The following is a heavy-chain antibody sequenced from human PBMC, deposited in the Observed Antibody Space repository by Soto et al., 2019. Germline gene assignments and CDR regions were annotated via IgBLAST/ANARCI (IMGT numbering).Heavy chain of an antibody. V-gene: IGHV4-34*01. Sequence: TSETLCLTCAVYGGSFSGYYWSWIRQPPGKGLEWIGEINHSGSTNYNPSLKSRVTISVDTSKNQFSLKLSSVTAADTAVYYCASGSSYNWGPRRYYYYYGMDVWGQGTTVTVS. D-gene: IGHD1-20*01. J-gene: IGHJ6*02. CDR1: GGSFSGYY. CDR3: ASGSSYNWGPRRYYYYYGMDV. CDR2: INHSGST.